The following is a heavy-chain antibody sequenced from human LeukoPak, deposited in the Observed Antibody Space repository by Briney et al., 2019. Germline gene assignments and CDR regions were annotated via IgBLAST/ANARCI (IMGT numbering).Heavy chain of an antibody. CDR2: IYTSGST. CDR3: ARDRDDFWSGYSYGMDV. J-gene: IGHJ6*02. D-gene: IGHD3-3*01. CDR1: GGSISSYY. V-gene: IGHV4-4*07. Sequence: SETLSLTRTVSGGSISSYYWSWIRQPAGKGLEWIGRIYTSGSTNYNPSLKSRVTMSVDTSKNQFSLKLSSVTAADTAVYYCARDRDDFWSGYSYGMDVWGQGTTVTVSS.